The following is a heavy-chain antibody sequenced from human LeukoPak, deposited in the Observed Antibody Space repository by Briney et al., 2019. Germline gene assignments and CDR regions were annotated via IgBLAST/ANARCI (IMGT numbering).Heavy chain of an antibody. D-gene: IGHD3-10*01. Sequence: GGSLRLSCAASGFTFDDYAMHWVRQAPGKGLEWVSGISWNSGSIGYADSVKGRFTISRDNAKNSLYLQMNSLRAEDTALYYCAKDKGVRGVIMTGFDYWGQGTLVTVSS. V-gene: IGHV3-9*01. J-gene: IGHJ4*02. CDR3: AKDKGVRGVIMTGFDY. CDR2: ISWNSGSI. CDR1: GFTFDDYA.